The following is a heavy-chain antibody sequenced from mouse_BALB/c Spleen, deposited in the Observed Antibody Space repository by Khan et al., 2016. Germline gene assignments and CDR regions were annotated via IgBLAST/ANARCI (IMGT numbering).Heavy chain of an antibody. Sequence: EVKLEESGGGLVQPGGSMKLSCAASGFNFSGAWLDWVRQSPEKGLEWVAEIRNKANNPATYYAESVKGRFTISGDDSKSSVYLQMNSLRAEDTGIYYCTRHTGSGFAYWGQGTLVTVSA. J-gene: IGHJ3*01. D-gene: IGHD4-1*01. CDR1: GFNFSGAW. CDR3: TRHTGSGFAY. V-gene: IGHV6-6*01. CDR2: IRNKANNPAT.